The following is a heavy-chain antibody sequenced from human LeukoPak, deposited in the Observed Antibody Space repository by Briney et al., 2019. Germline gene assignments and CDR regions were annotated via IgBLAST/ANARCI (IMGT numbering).Heavy chain of an antibody. J-gene: IGHJ3*02. CDR3: AKDRLEVVTGDDAFDI. V-gene: IGHV3-33*06. D-gene: IGHD2-21*02. CDR1: GFTFSSYG. CDR2: IWYDGSNK. Sequence: GGSLRLSCAASGFTFSSYGMHWVRQAPGKGLEWVAVIWYDGSNKYYADSVKGRFTISRDNSKNTLYLQMNSLRAEDTAVYYCAKDRLEVVTGDDAFDIWGQGTMVTVPS.